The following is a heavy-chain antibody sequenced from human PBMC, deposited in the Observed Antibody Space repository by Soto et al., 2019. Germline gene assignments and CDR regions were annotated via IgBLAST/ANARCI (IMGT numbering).Heavy chain of an antibody. CDR2: LYSGDIT. CDR1: GFTVSGNY. D-gene: IGHD3-22*01. J-gene: IGHJ4*02. Sequence: GGSLRLSCAASGFTVSGNYMTWVRQAPGKGLECVSVLYSGDITYYADSVKGRFTISRDNSKNTLYLQMNSLRAEDTAVYYCARGNYAISAYYFFEYWGQGTLVTV. V-gene: IGHV3-53*01. CDR3: ARGNYAISAYYFFEY.